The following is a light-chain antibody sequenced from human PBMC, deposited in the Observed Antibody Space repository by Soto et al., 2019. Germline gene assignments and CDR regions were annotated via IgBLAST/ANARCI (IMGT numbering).Light chain of an antibody. V-gene: IGKV3-11*01. CDR2: DAS. Sequence: EIVLTQSPGTLSLSPGERATLSCRASQSVSSNLAWYQQKPGQAPRLLIYDASTRSTGIPDRFRGSGSGTDFTLTISSLQSEDFAVYYCQQRSNWPITFGQGTRLEIK. CDR1: QSVSSN. CDR3: QQRSNWPIT. J-gene: IGKJ5*01.